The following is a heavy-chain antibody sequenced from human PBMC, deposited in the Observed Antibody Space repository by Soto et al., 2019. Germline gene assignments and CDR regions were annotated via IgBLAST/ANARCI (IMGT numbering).Heavy chain of an antibody. V-gene: IGHV1-3*01. CDR2: INVGNGNT. D-gene: IGHD2-21*02. CDR3: ATPQGYGDCLDS. CDR1: GGTFSSYA. J-gene: IGHJ4*02. Sequence: ASVKVSCKASGGTFSSYAISWVRQAPGQRLEWMAWINVGNGNTRYSQKFQGRLTLTRDTPGNTAYLELNSLISEDTAVYYCATPQGYGDCLDSWGQGTLVTVSS.